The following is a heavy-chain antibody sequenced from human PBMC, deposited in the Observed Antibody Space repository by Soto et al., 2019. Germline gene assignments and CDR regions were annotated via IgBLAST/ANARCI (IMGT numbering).Heavy chain of an antibody. Sequence: KPSEILSLTCAVSGGSISSGGYSWSWIRQPPGKGLEWIGYIYHSGSTYYNPSLKSRVTISVDRSKNQFSLKLSSVTAADTAVYYCARDSGMGDYWFDPWGQGTLVTVS. V-gene: IGHV4-30-2*01. CDR3: ARDSGMGDYWFDP. CDR2: IYHSGST. J-gene: IGHJ5*02. CDR1: GGSISSGGYS. D-gene: IGHD2-21*02.